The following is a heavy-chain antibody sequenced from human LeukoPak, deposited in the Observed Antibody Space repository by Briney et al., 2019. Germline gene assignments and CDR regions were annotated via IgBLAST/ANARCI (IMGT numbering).Heavy chain of an antibody. V-gene: IGHV3-30*01. CDR1: GFTFSSYA. CDR3: ARDKSTSIAARLDY. J-gene: IGHJ4*02. Sequence: PGRSLGLSCAASGFTFSSYAMHWVRQAPGKGLEWVAVISYDGSNKYYADSVKGRFTISRDNSKNTLYLQMNSLRAEDTAVYYCARDKSTSIAARLDYWGQGTLVTVSS. D-gene: IGHD6-6*01. CDR2: ISYDGSNK.